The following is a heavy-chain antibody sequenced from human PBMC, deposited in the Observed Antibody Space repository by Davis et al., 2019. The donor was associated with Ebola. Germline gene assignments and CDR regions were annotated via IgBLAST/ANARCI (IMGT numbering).Heavy chain of an antibody. J-gene: IGHJ4*02. CDR1: GFTVSSNY. CDR2: IYSGGST. CDR3: ARVGKGLRWRDY. Sequence: GESLKISCAASGFTVSSNYMRWVRQAPGKGLEWVSVIYSGGSTYYADSVKGRLTIPSDNSKNTLYLQTNSLRAEDTAVYYCARVGKGLRWRDYWGQGTLVTVSS. V-gene: IGHV3-53*01. D-gene: IGHD4-23*01.